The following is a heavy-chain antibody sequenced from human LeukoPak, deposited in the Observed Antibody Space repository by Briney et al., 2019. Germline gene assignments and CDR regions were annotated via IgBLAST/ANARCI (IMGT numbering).Heavy chain of an antibody. CDR1: GTYW. CDR2: INSDGSWT. J-gene: IGHJ4*02. Sequence: GGSLRLSCAASGTYWMHWVRQAPGKRQVWVSHINSDGSWTGYADSVKGRFTISKDNAKNTVSLQMNNLRAEDTAVYYCVTFYETCWGRGTLVTVSS. V-gene: IGHV3-74*01. D-gene: IGHD2/OR15-2a*01. CDR3: VTFYETC.